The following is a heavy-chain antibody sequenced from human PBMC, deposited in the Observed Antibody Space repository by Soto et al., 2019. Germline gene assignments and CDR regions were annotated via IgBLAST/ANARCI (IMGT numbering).Heavy chain of an antibody. CDR3: ARGIAVAGTTRPKTYYYYYGMDV. CDR1: GYTFTGYY. V-gene: IGHV1-2*04. CDR2: INPNSGGT. Sequence: ASVKVSCKASGYTFTGYYMRWVRQAPGQGLEWMGWINPNSGGTNYAQKFQGWVTMTRDTSISTAYMELSRLRSDDTAVYYCARGIAVAGTTRPKTYYYYYGMDVWGQGTTVTVSS. J-gene: IGHJ6*02. D-gene: IGHD6-19*01.